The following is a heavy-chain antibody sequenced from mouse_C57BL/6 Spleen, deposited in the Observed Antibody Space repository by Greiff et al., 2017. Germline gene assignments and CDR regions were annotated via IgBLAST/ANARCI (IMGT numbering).Heavy chain of an antibody. V-gene: IGHV1-9*01. CDR2: ILPGSGST. CDR3: ARRGSNELRGAWFAY. J-gene: IGHJ3*01. Sequence: VKLVESGAELMKPGASVKLSCKATGYTFTGYWIEWVKQRPGHGLEWIGEILPGSGSTNYNEKFKGKATFTADTSSNTAYMQLSSLTTEDSAIYYCARRGSNELRGAWFAYWGQGTLVTVSA. D-gene: IGHD1-3*01. CDR1: GYTFTGYW.